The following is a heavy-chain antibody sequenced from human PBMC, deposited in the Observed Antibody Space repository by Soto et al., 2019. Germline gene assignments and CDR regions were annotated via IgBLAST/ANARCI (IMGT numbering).Heavy chain of an antibody. CDR3: AREVGSSGYPDY. V-gene: IGHV1-69*13. CDR2: IIPIFGTA. J-gene: IGHJ4*02. CDR1: GGTFSKYA. Sequence: SSVKVARKASGGTFSKYAINRVRQAPGQGLEWMGGIIPIFGTANYAQKLQGRVTITADESTSTAYMELNSLTAEDTAVYYCAREVGSSGYPDYWGQGTLVAVYS. D-gene: IGHD3-22*01.